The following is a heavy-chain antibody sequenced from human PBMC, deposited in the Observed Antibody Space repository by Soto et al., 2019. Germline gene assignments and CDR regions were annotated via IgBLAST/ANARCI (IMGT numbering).Heavy chain of an antibody. Sequence: GGSLRLSCAASGFTFSSYSMSWVRQAPGKGLEWVSGVSASGSITSYSDSAKGRFTISRDNAKNTMFLQMNSLRAEDTAVYFCAKGDCNGGRCYRGFDHWGQGTLVTVSS. CDR3: AKGDCNGGRCYRGFDH. V-gene: IGHV3-23*01. CDR1: GFTFSSYS. J-gene: IGHJ4*02. D-gene: IGHD2-15*01. CDR2: VSASGSIT.